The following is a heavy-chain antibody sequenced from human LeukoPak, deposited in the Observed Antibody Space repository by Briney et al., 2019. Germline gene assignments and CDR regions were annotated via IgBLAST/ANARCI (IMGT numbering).Heavy chain of an antibody. CDR2: ISPYNGNP. CDR3: ARAGSGSGWYFDY. J-gene: IGHJ4*02. D-gene: IGHD6-19*01. CDR1: GYDFTSVG. V-gene: IGHV1-18*01. Sequence: ASVKVSCKASGYDFTSVGITWVRQAPGQGLEWMGWISPYNGNPRYVQKLQGRVTMTTDTSTSTAYMELRSLRFDDTAVYYCARAGSGSGWYFDYWGQGTLVTVSA.